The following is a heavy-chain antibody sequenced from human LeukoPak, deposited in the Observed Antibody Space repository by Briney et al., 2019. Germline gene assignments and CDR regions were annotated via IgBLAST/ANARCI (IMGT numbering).Heavy chain of an antibody. CDR1: GFTFSSYW. CDR3: ARDRYDSSGYHTLDDY. Sequence: GGSLRLSCAASGFTFSSYWMHWVRHAPGKGLVWVSRINSDGSSTSYADSVKGRFTISRDNAKNTLYLQMNSLRAEDTAVYYCARDRYDSSGYHTLDDYWGQGTLVTVSS. CDR2: INSDGSST. V-gene: IGHV3-74*01. D-gene: IGHD3-22*01. J-gene: IGHJ4*02.